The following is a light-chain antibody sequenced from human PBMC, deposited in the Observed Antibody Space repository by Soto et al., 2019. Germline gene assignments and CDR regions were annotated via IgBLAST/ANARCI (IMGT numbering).Light chain of an antibody. CDR1: QSVSSSS. J-gene: IGKJ3*01. CDR2: GTS. V-gene: IGKV3-20*01. CDR3: QQYGGSPFT. Sequence: EIVLTQSPGTLSLSPGERATLSCRASQSVSSSSLAWYQQKRGQAPRLLIYGTSNRATGIPDRISGSRSGTEFTLTISRLETDDSAVYYCQQYGGSPFTFGPGTKVDNK.